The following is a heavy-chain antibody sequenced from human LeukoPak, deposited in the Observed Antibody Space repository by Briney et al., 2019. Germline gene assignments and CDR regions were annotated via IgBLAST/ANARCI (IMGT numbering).Heavy chain of an antibody. D-gene: IGHD6-13*01. CDR2: IYYSGST. J-gene: IGHJ5*02. CDR3: ARAGWSAAAGWFDP. V-gene: IGHV4-31*03. CDR1: GFSLSTSGMC. Sequence: SGPTLVNPTQTLTLTCTFSGFSLSTSGMCVSWIRQHPGKGLEWIGYIYYSGSTYYNPSLKSRVTISVDTSKNQFSLKLSSVTAADTAVYYCARAGWSAAAGWFDPWGQGTLVTVSS.